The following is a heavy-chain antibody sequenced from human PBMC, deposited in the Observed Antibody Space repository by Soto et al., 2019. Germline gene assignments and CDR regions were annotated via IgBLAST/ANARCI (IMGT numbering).Heavy chain of an antibody. CDR1: GFTFSSYG. Sequence: GGSLRLSCAASGFTFSSYGMHWVRQAPGKGLEWVAVIWYDGSNKYYADSVKGRFTISRDNSKNTLYLQMNSLRAEDTAVYYCAKDTSLYSSSWYPGGIYYYYYGMDVWGQGTTVTVSS. V-gene: IGHV3-30*02. CDR3: AKDTSLYSSSWYPGGIYYYYYGMDV. CDR2: IWYDGSNK. D-gene: IGHD6-13*01. J-gene: IGHJ6*02.